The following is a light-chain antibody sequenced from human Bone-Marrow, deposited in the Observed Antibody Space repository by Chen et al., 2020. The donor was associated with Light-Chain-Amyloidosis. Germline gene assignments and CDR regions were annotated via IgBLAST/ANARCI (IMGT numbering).Light chain of an antibody. CDR3: QQYNNWPPLT. CDR2: GAS. CDR1: QSVSSN. V-gene: IGKV3-15*01. J-gene: IGKJ4*01. Sequence: EIVMTQSPATLSVSQGERATLSCRASQSVSSNLAWYHQKPGQAPRLLIYGASTRATGIPARFSGSGSGTEFTLTISSLQSEDFAVYYCQQYNNWPPLTFGGGTKVEIK.